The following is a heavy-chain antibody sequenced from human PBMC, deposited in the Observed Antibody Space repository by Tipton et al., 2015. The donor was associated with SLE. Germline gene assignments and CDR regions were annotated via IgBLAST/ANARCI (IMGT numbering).Heavy chain of an antibody. CDR2: INSDGSST. CDR1: GFTFSSYW. D-gene: IGHD7-27*01. V-gene: IGHV3-74*01. Sequence: SLRLSCAASGFTFSSYWMHWVRQAPGKGLVWVSRINSDGSSTSYADSVKSRFTISRDNAKNTLYLQMNSLRAEDTAVYYCARLPTGFPNWFDPWGQGTLVTVSS. J-gene: IGHJ5*02. CDR3: ARLPTGFPNWFDP.